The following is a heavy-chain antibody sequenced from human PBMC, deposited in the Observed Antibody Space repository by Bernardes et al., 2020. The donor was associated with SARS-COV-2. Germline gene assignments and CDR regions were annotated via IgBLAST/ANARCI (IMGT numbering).Heavy chain of an antibody. Sequence: ASMEACWETFGYSLSTYLIDWVRQNPGQGLEWMGWIAAYNGKTNYAKNFQDRVSMTMDTATSTAYMELRSLRSYDTAVYSCARGAVEVLLASDYWGQGTRVTVSS. CDR3: ARGAVEVLLASDY. CDR1: GYSLSTYL. D-gene: IGHD2-8*02. CDR2: IAAYNGKT. V-gene: IGHV1-18*04. J-gene: IGHJ4*02.